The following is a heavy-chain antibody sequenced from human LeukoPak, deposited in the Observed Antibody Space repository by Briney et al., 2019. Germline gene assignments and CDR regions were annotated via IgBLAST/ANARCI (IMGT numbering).Heavy chain of an antibody. J-gene: IGHJ4*02. D-gene: IGHD6-19*01. CDR3: AKTFRAVASAFDY. CDR2: TWSDGNKK. CDR1: GFTFSSYG. V-gene: IGHV3-33*03. Sequence: GGSLRLSCAASGFTFSSYGMHWVRQAPGKGLEWVAVTWSDGNKKYYADSVKGRFTISRDRAKNTLYLQMNSLRAEDTAVYYCAKTFRAVASAFDYWAQGTLVTVSS.